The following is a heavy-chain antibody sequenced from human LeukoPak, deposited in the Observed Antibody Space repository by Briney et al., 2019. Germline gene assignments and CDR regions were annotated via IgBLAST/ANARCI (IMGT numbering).Heavy chain of an antibody. V-gene: IGHV4-34*01. Sequence: SETLSLTCAVYGGSFSGYYWSWIRQPPGKGLEWIGEINHSGSTNYNPSLKSRVTISVDTSKNQFSLKLSSVTAADTAVYYCARPNTYYDILTGYYEGAFDIWGQGTMVTVSS. CDR1: GGSFSGYY. J-gene: IGHJ3*02. D-gene: IGHD3-9*01. CDR2: INHSGST. CDR3: ARPNTYYDILTGYYEGAFDI.